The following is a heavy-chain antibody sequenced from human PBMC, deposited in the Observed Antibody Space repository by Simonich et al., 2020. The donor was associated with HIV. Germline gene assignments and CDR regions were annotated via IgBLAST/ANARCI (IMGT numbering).Heavy chain of an antibody. J-gene: IGHJ4*02. Sequence: QVHLQQWGAGLLKPSETLSLTCAVYGGSLSIYHWSWIRQPPGKGLEWIGEINHSGSTNYNPSLKSRVTISVDTPKNQFSLKLSSVTAADTAVYYCASAFPWGPFDYWGQGSLVTVSS. V-gene: IGHV4-34*01. CDR2: INHSGST. D-gene: IGHD7-27*01. CDR3: ASAFPWGPFDY. CDR1: GGSLSIYH.